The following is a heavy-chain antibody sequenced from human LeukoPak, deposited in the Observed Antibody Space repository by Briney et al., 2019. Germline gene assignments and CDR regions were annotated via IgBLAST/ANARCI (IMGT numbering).Heavy chain of an antibody. D-gene: IGHD1-1*01. Sequence: ASVKVSCKVSGYTLTELSMHWVRQAPGKGLEWMGGFDPEDGETIYAQKFQGRVTMTEDTSTDTAYMELSSLRPEDTAVYYCATGGGQTWNELDYWGQGTLVTVSS. CDR2: FDPEDGET. CDR3: ATGGGQTWNELDY. J-gene: IGHJ4*02. V-gene: IGHV1-24*01. CDR1: GYTLTELS.